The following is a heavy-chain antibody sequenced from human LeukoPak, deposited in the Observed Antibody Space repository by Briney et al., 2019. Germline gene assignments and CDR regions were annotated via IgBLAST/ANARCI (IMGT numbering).Heavy chain of an antibody. V-gene: IGHV3-30*18. J-gene: IGHJ3*02. D-gene: IGHD3-10*01. Sequence: PGGSLRLSCAASGFTFSGFCMHWVRQAPGKGLEWVADISYDGSLKHYLDSVNGRFTISRDNSKNTVVLQMDSLRVEDTAIYYCAKKFSYGSGAGDALDIWGHGTLVTVSS. CDR2: ISYDGSLK. CDR1: GFTFSGFC. CDR3: AKKFSYGSGAGDALDI.